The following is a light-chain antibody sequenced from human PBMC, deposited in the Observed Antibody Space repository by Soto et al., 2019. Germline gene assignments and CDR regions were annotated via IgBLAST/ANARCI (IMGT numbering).Light chain of an antibody. V-gene: IGLV2-14*01. CDR3: SSYTSRSTLV. J-gene: IGLJ2*01. CDR1: SSDVGGYNY. CDR2: DVS. Sequence: QSALTQPASVSGSPGQSITISCTGTSSDVGGYNYVSWYQQHPGKAPKLMIYDVSDRPSGVSSRFSGSKSGNTASLTISGLQAEDEADYYCSSYTSRSTLVFGRGTKVTVL.